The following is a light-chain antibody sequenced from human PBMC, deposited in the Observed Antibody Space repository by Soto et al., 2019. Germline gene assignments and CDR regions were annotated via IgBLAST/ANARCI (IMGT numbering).Light chain of an antibody. Sequence: QSALTQPVSVSGSPGQSITISCTGTSSDVGGYNYVSWYQQHPGKAPKLMIYEVSNRPSGVSNRFSGSKSGNTAPLTISGLQAEDEADYYCSSYTSSSIPYVFGTGTKVTVL. J-gene: IGLJ1*01. CDR3: SSYTSSSIPYV. V-gene: IGLV2-14*01. CDR2: EVS. CDR1: SSDVGGYNY.